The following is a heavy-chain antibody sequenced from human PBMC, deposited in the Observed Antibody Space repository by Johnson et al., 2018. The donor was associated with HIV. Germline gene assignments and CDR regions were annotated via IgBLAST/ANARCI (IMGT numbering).Heavy chain of an antibody. J-gene: IGHJ3*02. CDR2: ISSSGSTI. CDR3: ARDRGSSSWYRDAFDI. Sequence: QVQLVESGGGLVQVGGSLRLSCAASGFTFSSYAMSWVRQAPGKGLEWVSYISSSGSTIYYADSVKGRFTISRDNAKNSLYLQMNSLRAEDTAVYYCARDRGSSSWYRDAFDIWGQGTTVTVSS. CDR1: GFTFSSYA. D-gene: IGHD6-13*01. V-gene: IGHV3-11*04.